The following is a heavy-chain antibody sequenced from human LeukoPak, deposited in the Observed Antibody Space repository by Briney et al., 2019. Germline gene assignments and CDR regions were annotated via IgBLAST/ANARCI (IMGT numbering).Heavy chain of an antibody. Sequence: GASVKVSCKASGYTFTGYYMHWVRQAPGQGLEWMGWINPNSGGTNYAQKFQGRVTMTRDTSISTAYMELSRLRSDDTAVYYCARDSYSSSSVDYNYYYYYYMDVWGKGTTVTVSS. J-gene: IGHJ6*03. CDR1: GYTFTGYY. CDR3: ARDSYSSSSVDYNYYYYYYMDV. D-gene: IGHD6-6*01. CDR2: INPNSGGT. V-gene: IGHV1-2*02.